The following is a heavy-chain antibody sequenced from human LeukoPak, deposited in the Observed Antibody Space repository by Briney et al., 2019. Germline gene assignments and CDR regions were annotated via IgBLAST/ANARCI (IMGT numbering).Heavy chain of an antibody. V-gene: IGHV4-39*01. CDR1: GGSISSSRYY. D-gene: IGHD3-10*01. CDR2: IYYSGST. Sequence: SETLSLTCSVSGGSISSSRYYWGWIRQPPGKGLEWIGSIYYSGSTYYNPSLKSRVTISVDTSKNQFSLKLSSVTAADTAVYYCARRRITMVRGVYAFDIWGQGTMVTVSS. CDR3: ARRRITMVRGVYAFDI. J-gene: IGHJ3*02.